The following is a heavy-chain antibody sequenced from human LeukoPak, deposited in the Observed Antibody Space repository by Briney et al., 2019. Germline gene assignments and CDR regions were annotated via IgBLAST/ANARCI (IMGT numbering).Heavy chain of an antibody. J-gene: IGHJ4*02. D-gene: IGHD2-2*01. V-gene: IGHV3-74*01. CDR1: GNYW. CDR2: TNGDGSWT. CDR3: VSFYETY. Sequence: GGSLRLSCAASGNYWMHWVRQAPGKGLVWVSHTNGDGSWTTYADSVKGRFTISKDNAKNTVYLQMNNLRAEDTAVYCCVSFYETYWGRGTLVTVSS.